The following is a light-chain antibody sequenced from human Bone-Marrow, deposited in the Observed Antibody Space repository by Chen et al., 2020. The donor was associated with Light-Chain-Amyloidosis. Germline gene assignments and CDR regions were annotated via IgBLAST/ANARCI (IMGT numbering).Light chain of an antibody. V-gene: IGLV3-21*02. CDR2: DDS. J-gene: IGLJ3*02. Sequence: SYVLTQPSSVSVAPGQTATMACGGNTFGSTSVHWYQQPPGQAPLLVVYDDSDRPSGIPERLSGSSSGNTATLTISRVEAGDEADYYCQVWDRSSDRPVFGGGTKLTVL. CDR3: QVWDRSSDRPV. CDR1: TFGSTS.